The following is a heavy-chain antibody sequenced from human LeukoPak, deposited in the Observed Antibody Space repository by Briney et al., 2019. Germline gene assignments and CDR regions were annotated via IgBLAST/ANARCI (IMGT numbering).Heavy chain of an antibody. J-gene: IGHJ4*02. Sequence: ASVKVSCKASGYTFTSYGISWVRQAPGQGLEWMGWISVYNGNTNYAQKLQGRVTMTTDTSTSTAYMELRSLRSDDTAVYYCARVSGGDPPRWYYFDYWGQGTLVTVSS. CDR2: ISVYNGNT. V-gene: IGHV1-18*01. CDR1: GYTFTSYG. D-gene: IGHD2-21*01. CDR3: ARVSGGDPPRWYYFDY.